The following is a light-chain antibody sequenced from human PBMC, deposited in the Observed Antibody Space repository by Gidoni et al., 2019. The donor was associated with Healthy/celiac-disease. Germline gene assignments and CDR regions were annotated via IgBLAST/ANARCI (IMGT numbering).Light chain of an antibody. CDR2: SNN. Sequence: QSVLTQPPAASGTPGQRVTISCSGSSSNIGSNTVNWYQQLQGTAPKLRIYSNNQRPSGVPDRFSGSKSGTSASLAISGLQSEDEADYYCAAWDDSLNGRVFGGGTKLTVL. J-gene: IGLJ2*01. V-gene: IGLV1-44*01. CDR3: AAWDDSLNGRV. CDR1: SSNIGSNT.